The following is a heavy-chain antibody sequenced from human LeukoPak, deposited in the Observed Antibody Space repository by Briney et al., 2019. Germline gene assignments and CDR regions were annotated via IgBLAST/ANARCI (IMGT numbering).Heavy chain of an antibody. CDR1: GGSFSGYY. Sequence: PSETLSLTCAVYGGSFSGYYWSWIRQPPGKGPEWIEEINHSGSTNYNPSLKSRVTISVDTSKNQFSLKRSSVTAADTAVYYCARDPTGRGYYFDYWGQGTLVTVSS. V-gene: IGHV4-34*01. CDR3: ARDPTGRGYYFDY. D-gene: IGHD1-1*01. CDR2: INHSGST. J-gene: IGHJ4*02.